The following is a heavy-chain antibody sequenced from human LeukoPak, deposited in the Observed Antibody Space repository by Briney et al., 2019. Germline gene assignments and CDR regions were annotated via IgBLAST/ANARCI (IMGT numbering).Heavy chain of an antibody. J-gene: IGHJ2*01. CDR1: GGSISSGGYS. Sequence: SQTLSLTCAGSGGSISSGGYSWSWIRQPPGKGLEWIGYIYHSGSTYYNPSLKSRVTISVDRSKNQFSLKLSSVTAADTAVYYCARVYSGYEWGWYFDLWGRGTLVTVSS. CDR3: ARVYSGYEWGWYFDL. V-gene: IGHV4-30-2*01. D-gene: IGHD5-12*01. CDR2: IYHSGST.